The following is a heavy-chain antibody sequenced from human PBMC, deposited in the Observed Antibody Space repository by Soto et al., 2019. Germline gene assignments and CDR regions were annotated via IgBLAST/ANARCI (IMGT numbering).Heavy chain of an antibody. CDR1: GFTFSIFG. CDR3: AKGGPSGRYFVLGN. Sequence: EVPLLESGGNLVQPGGSLRLSCAASGFTFSIFGMSWVRQAPGKGLEWVSAITGSGANTYYADSVKGRFTISRDNSHTTLYRRMNSLRAEDTAVYYCAKGGPSGRYFVLGNWGQGTLVTVSS. V-gene: IGHV3-23*01. CDR2: ITGSGANT. J-gene: IGHJ4*02. D-gene: IGHD1-26*01.